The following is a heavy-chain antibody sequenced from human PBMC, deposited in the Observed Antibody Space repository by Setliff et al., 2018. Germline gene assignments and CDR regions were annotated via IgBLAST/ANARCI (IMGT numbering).Heavy chain of an antibody. CDR1: GGYIARSYFY. V-gene: IGHV4-39*01. CDR3: SRGPSKVQFDT. J-gene: IGHJ5*02. CDR2: MYYSGKT. Sequence: PSETLSLTCTVSGGYIARSYFYWGWIRQSPGKGLEWIGTMYYSGKTFYMPSLQSRVTISADTSTNQLSLKLSSVTAADTAVYYCSRGPSKVQFDTWGRGIPVTAPQ. D-gene: IGHD4-4*01.